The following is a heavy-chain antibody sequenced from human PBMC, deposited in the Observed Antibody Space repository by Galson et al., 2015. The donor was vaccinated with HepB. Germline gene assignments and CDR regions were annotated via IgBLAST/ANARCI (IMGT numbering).Heavy chain of an antibody. J-gene: IGHJ6*02. CDR2: INPNSGGT. CDR1: GYTFTGYY. D-gene: IGHD6-19*01. V-gene: IGHV1-2*04. CDR3: ARELAVAGTEYYCYGMDV. Sequence: SVKVSCKASGYTFTGYYMHWVRQAPGQGLEWMGWINPNSGGTNYAQKFQGWVTMTRDTSISTAYMELSRLRSDDTAVYYCARELAVAGTEYYCYGMDVWGQGTTVTVSS.